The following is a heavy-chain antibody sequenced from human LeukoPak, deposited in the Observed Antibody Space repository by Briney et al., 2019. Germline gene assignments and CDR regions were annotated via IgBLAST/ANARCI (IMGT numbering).Heavy chain of an antibody. CDR3: ARGRYYYDP. CDR2: INHSGST. J-gene: IGHJ4*02. D-gene: IGHD3-22*01. CDR1: GGSFSGYY. Sequence: PSETLSLXCAVYGGSFSGYYWSWIRQPPGKGLEWIGEINHSGSTNYNPSLKSRVSISVDTSKNQFSLKLSSVTAADTAVYYCARGRYYYDPWGPGTLVTVSS. V-gene: IGHV4-34*01.